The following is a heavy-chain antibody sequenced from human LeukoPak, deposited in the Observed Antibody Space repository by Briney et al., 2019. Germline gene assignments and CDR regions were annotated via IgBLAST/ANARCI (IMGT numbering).Heavy chain of an antibody. D-gene: IGHD5-18*01. CDR2: INHSGST. J-gene: IGHJ4*02. Sequence: SETLSLTCAVCGGSFSGYYWSWIRQPPGKGLEWIGEINHSGSTKYNPSLKSRVTISVDTSKNQFSLKLSSVTAADTAVYYCARRLRGYSYGYPRGIFDYWGQGTLVTVSS. CDR1: GGSFSGYY. CDR3: ARRLRGYSYGYPRGIFDY. V-gene: IGHV4-34*01.